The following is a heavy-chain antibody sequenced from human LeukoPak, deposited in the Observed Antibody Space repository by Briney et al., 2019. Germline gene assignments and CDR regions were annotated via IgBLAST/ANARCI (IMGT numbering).Heavy chain of an antibody. D-gene: IGHD2-2*01. J-gene: IGHJ4*02. CDR2: ISSSGTTI. Sequence: GGSLSLSCAASGFTFSAHYISWIRKAQGKGLDGASYISSSGTTIYYPDSVRGRFTISRDNAKNSLILQMNSLRTKEPAVYYCARGDCSSTSCYYFDYWGQGTLVTVSS. CDR3: ARGDCSSTSCYYFDY. V-gene: IGHV3-11*04. CDR1: GFTFSAHY.